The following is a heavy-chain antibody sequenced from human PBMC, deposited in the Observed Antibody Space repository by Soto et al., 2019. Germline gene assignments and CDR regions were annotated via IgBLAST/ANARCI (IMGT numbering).Heavy chain of an antibody. D-gene: IGHD3-3*01. J-gene: IGHJ4*02. Sequence: SETLSLTCTVSGGSISSYYWSWIRQPPGKGLEWIGYIYYSGSTNYNPSLKSRVTISVDTSKNQFSLKLSSVTAADTAVYYCASVPRATYYDFWSGSTPWYFDYWGQGTLVTVSS. V-gene: IGHV4-59*01. CDR1: GGSISSYY. CDR3: ASVPRATYYDFWSGSTPWYFDY. CDR2: IYYSGST.